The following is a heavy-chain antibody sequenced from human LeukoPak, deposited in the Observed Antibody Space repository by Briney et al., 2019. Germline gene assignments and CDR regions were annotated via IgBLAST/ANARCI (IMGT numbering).Heavy chain of an antibody. CDR1: GVSITGDEDF. Sequence: PSETLSLTCSVSGVSITGDEDFWTWIRQPPGKGLELIGYVHHSGNRYYDSSLGSRLTISVDRSKNQFSLRLSSVTAADTAVYYCAREKMAGVPLFDSWGQGTLVTVSS. J-gene: IGHJ4*02. CDR2: VHHSGNR. D-gene: IGHD5-24*01. V-gene: IGHV4-30-2*01. CDR3: AREKMAGVPLFDS.